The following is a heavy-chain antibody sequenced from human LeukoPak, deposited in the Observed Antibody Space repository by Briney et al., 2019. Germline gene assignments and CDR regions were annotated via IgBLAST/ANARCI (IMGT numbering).Heavy chain of an antibody. CDR1: GFTFSDYY. D-gene: IGHD3-10*01. Sequence: PGGSLRLSCAASGFTFSDYYMSWIRQAPGKGLEWVSYISSSGSTIYYADSVKGRFTISRDNSKNTLYLQMNSLRAEDTAVYYCAKAPPYGSGMSGVLSCDYWGQGTLVTVSS. CDR2: ISSSGSTI. V-gene: IGHV3-11*01. CDR3: AKAPPYGSGMSGVLSCDY. J-gene: IGHJ4*02.